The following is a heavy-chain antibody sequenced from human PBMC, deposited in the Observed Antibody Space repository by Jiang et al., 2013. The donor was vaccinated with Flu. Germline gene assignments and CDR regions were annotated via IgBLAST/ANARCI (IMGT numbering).Heavy chain of an antibody. CDR3: ARHDAERWLHPYFDY. Sequence: LLKPSETLSLTCTVSGGSISSYYWSWIRQPPGKGLEWIGYIYYSGSTNYNPSLKSRVTISVDTSKNQFSLKLSSVTAADTAVYYCARHDAERWLHPYFDYWGQGTLVTVSS. CDR2: IYYSGST. J-gene: IGHJ4*02. D-gene: IGHD5-24*01. CDR1: GGSISSYY. V-gene: IGHV4-59*08.